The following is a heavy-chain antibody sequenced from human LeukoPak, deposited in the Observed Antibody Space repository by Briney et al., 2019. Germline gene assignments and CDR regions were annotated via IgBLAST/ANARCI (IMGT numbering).Heavy chain of an antibody. V-gene: IGHV3-15*01. D-gene: IGHD3/OR15-3a*01. Sequence: GGSLRLSCAASGFTFSNAWMSWVRQAPGKGLEWVGRIKSKTDGGTTDYAAPVKGRFTITRDDSKNTLYLQMNSLKTEDTAVYYCTTVDSPRFPYDYYYMDVWGKGTTVTVSS. J-gene: IGHJ6*03. CDR2: IKSKTDGGTT. CDR3: TTVDSPRFPYDYYYMDV. CDR1: GFTFSNAW.